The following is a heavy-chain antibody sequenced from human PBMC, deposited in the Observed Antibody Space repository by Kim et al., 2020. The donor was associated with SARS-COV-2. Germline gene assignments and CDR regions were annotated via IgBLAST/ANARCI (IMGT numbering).Heavy chain of an antibody. Sequence: GSVKGRFTIARENAKNSLYLQMNSLRAGDTAVYYCTRAAYGSGSHYGMDVWGQGTTVTVS. V-gene: IGHV3-13*01. J-gene: IGHJ6*02. D-gene: IGHD3-10*01. CDR3: TRAAYGSGSHYGMDV.